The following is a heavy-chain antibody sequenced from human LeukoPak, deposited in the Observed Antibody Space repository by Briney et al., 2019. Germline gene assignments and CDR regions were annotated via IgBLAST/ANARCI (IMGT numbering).Heavy chain of an antibody. CDR2: ISWNSGSI. CDR1: GFTFDDYA. D-gene: IGHD4-11*01. CDR3: AKAVTNYFDY. V-gene: IGHV3-9*01. J-gene: IGHJ4*02. Sequence: GGSLRLSCAASGFTFDDYAMHWVRQAPGKGLEWVSGISWNSGSIGYADSVKGRFTISRGNAKNSLYLQMNSLRAEDTALYYCAKAVTNYFDYWGQGTLVTVSS.